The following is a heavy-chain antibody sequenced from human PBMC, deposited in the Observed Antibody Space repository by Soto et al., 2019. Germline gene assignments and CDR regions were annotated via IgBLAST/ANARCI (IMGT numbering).Heavy chain of an antibody. CDR2: IYYSGST. J-gene: IGHJ6*03. Sequence: LSLTCTVSGGSISSSSYYWGWIRQPPGKGLEWIGSIYYSGSTYYNPSLKSRVTISVDTSKNQFSLKLSSVTAADTAVYCCGRHGLKYYSYYMDVWGKGTTVTVSS. CDR1: GGSISSSSYY. CDR3: GRHGLKYYSYYMDV. V-gene: IGHV4-39*01.